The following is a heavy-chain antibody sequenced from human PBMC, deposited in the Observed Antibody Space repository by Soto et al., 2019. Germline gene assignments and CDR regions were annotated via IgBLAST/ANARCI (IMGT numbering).Heavy chain of an antibody. J-gene: IGHJ4*01. Sequence: PLEILSLTCAVSGDSIIGTHWWSWVRRPPGKGLEFIGETHHSRGTNYNPSLRSRVTMSLDKSKNQLSLILYSVTAADTGVYYCARYSAASGTYYFDYWGQGTLVTV. D-gene: IGHD6-13*01. CDR2: THHSRGT. CDR3: ARYSAASGTYYFDY. V-gene: IGHV4-4*02. CDR1: GDSIIGTHW.